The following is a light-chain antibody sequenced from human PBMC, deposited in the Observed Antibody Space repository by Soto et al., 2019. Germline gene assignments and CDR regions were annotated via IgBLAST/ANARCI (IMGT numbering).Light chain of an antibody. J-gene: IGLJ1*01. Sequence: QSALTQPASVSGSPVQSITISCTGTSSDVGGYDYVSWYQQHPGKAPKLMIYDVTNRPSGVSNRFSGSKSGNTASLTISGLQAEDEADYYCISYASINTYVFGTGTKVTVL. CDR2: DVT. CDR1: SSDVGGYDY. V-gene: IGLV2-14*01. CDR3: ISYASINTYV.